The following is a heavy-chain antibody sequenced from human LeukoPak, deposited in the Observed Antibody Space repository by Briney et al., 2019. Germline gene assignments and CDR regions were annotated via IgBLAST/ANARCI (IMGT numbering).Heavy chain of an antibody. CDR1: GGSISSSTYY. V-gene: IGHV4-39*02. CDR2: IYYSGTT. J-gene: IGHJ4*02. Sequence: SETLSLTCSVSGGSISSSTYYWGWIRQPPGKGLEWIGAIYYSGTTYYNPSLRSRVTISVDTSKNHFSLKLSSVTAADTALYYCASAPRQGSIGGLDYWGQGTLVTVSS. D-gene: IGHD3-16*01. CDR3: ASAPRQGSIGGLDY.